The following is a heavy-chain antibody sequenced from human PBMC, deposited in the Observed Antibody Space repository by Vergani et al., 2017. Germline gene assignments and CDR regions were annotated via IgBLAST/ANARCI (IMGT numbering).Heavy chain of an antibody. CDR3: AREGGGSGDPVDY. J-gene: IGHJ4*02. CDR1: GGSISSYY. Sequence: QVQLQESGPGLVKPSETPSLTCTVSGGSISSYYWSWIRQPPGKGLEWIGYIYYSGSTNYNPSLKSRVTISVDTSKNQFSLKLSSVTAADTAVYYCAREGGGSGDPVDYWGQGTLVTVSS. CDR2: IYYSGST. V-gene: IGHV4-59*01. D-gene: IGHD3-10*01.